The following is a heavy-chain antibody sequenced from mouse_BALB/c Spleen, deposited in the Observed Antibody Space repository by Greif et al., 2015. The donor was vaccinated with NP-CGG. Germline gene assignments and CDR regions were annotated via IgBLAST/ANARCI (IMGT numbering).Heavy chain of an antibody. CDR2: IYPGSGNT. J-gene: IGHJ4*01. V-gene: IGHV1-84*02. CDR1: GYTFTDYY. CDR3: ARRTGTEAMDY. Sequence: LMESGPELVKPGASVKISCKASGYTFTDYYINWVKQKPGQGLEWIGWIYPGSGNTKYNEKFKGKATLTVDTSSSIAYMQLSSLTSEDTAVYYCARRTGTEAMDYWGQGTSVTVSS. D-gene: IGHD4-1*01.